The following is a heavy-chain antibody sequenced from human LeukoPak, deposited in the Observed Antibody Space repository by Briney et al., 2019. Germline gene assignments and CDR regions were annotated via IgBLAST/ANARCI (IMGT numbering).Heavy chain of an antibody. CDR3: ASSRTERGYSFGYGY. Sequence: PGGSLSLSCAASGFTFSSYEMNWVRQAPGKGLEWVSFISSSGSTIYYADSVKGRFTISRDNAKNSLYLQMISLRAEDTAFYYCASSRTERGYSFGYGYWGQGTLVTVSS. V-gene: IGHV3-48*03. CDR1: GFTFSSYE. CDR2: ISSSGSTI. D-gene: IGHD5-18*01. J-gene: IGHJ4*02.